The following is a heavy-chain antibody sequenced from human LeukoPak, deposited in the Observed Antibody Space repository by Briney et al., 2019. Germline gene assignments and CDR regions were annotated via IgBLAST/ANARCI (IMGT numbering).Heavy chain of an antibody. J-gene: IGHJ4*02. D-gene: IGHD4-17*01. V-gene: IGHV4-39*01. CDR3: ARQDYGDEFFDY. Sequence: SETLSLTCPVSGASISSSSYYWGWIRQPPGRGREWIGSIYYSRSTYYNPSLKSRVTISIDTTKNQFSLKLISVTAADTAVYYCARQDYGDEFFDYWGQGTLVTVSS. CDR1: GASISSSSYY. CDR2: IYYSRST.